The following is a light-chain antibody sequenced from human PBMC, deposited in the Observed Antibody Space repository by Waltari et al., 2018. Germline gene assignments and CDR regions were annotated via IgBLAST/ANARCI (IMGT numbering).Light chain of an antibody. V-gene: IGKV3-20*01. CDR3: QQYGRSPPT. Sequence: EIVLTQSPGTLSLSPGERATLSCWASQSVSNNYLAWYQQKPGQAPRLLIFGASSRANGIPDRFSGSGSGTDFTLTISRLEPEDFAVYSCQQYGRSPPTFGQGTKLEIK. CDR2: GAS. J-gene: IGKJ2*01. CDR1: QSVSNNY.